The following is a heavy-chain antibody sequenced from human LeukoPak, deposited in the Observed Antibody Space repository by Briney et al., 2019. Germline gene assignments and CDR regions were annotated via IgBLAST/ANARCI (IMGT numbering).Heavy chain of an antibody. D-gene: IGHD3-10*01. V-gene: IGHV4-34*01. CDR2: IHHNVSK. Sequence: SETLSLTCAVYGGSFSGYYWSWIRQPPGKGLHWIEEIHHNVSKKYNQSLKSPVNIPVDQSKEQFSLEVGSVTAGDTAVYYWGRGFMVRGAPFVYWGEGTLVTVSS. CDR1: GGSFSGYY. J-gene: IGHJ4*02. CDR3: GRGFMVRGAPFVY.